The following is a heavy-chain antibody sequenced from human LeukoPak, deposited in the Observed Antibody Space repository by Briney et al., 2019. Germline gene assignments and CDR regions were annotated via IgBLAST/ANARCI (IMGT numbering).Heavy chain of an antibody. J-gene: IGHJ4*02. Sequence: ASVKVSCKASGGSFSNFAISWVRQAPGQGLQWMGGVTPVFGTPNYAQEFQGRVTLTADDSTNTAYMELNSLRSDDTAVYYCARGSASNWPVDIWGQGTLVIVSS. CDR3: ARGSASNWPVDI. CDR1: GGSFSNFA. CDR2: VTPVFGTP. D-gene: IGHD6-13*01. V-gene: IGHV1-69*13.